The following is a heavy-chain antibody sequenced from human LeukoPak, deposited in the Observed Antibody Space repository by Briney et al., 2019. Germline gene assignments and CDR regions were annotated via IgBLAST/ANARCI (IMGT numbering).Heavy chain of an antibody. V-gene: IGHV4-59*12. CDR2: IYHSGST. D-gene: IGHD1-1*01. CDR1: GGSISSYY. CDR3: ARDGCDNWGLFDN. J-gene: IGHJ4*02. Sequence: SETLSLTCTVSGGSISSYYWSWIRQPPGKGLEWIGRIYHSGSTYYNPSLNSRVTISVDTSKNQFSLKLSSVTDADTAVYYCARDGCDNWGLFDNWGRGTLVTVSS.